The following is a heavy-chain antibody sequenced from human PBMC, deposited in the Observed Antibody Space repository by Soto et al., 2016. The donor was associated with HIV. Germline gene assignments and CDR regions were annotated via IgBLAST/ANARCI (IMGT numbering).Heavy chain of an antibody. CDR1: GFTFSSYA. Sequence: EVQLLESGGGLVQPGGSLRLSCAASGFTFSSYAMSWVRQAPGKGLEWVSAISGSGGSTYYADSVKGRFTISRDNSKNTLYLQMNSLRAEDTAVYYCAKDKSRLDYGDYETDAFDIWGQGTMVTVSS. D-gene: IGHD4-17*01. CDR3: AKDKSRLDYGDYETDAFDI. CDR2: ISGSGGST. J-gene: IGHJ3*02. V-gene: IGHV3-23*01.